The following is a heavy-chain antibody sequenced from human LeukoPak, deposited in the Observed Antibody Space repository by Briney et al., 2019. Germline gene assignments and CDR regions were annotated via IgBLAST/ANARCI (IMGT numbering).Heavy chain of an antibody. D-gene: IGHD3-22*01. CDR1: GGSIGTGSYY. CDR2: IYTSGST. CDR3: ARDPSNYYDSSGGNDAFDI. V-gene: IGHV4-61*02. J-gene: IGHJ3*02. Sequence: PSHTLSLTCTVSGGSIGTGSYYWSWLRQPAGKGLEWIGRIYTSGSTNYNPSLKSRVTISVDTSKNQFSLKLSSVTAADTAVYYCARDPSNYYDSSGGNDAFDIWGQGTMVTVSS.